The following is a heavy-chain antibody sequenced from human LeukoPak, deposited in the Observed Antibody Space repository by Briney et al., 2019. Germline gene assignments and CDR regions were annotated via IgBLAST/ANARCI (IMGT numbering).Heavy chain of an antibody. CDR2: ISGTAENT. CDR1: GFIFSSYP. D-gene: IGHD3-22*01. CDR3: AKDRYYDSSGYYSPFDY. J-gene: IGHJ4*02. V-gene: IGHV3-23*01. Sequence: GGSLRLSCAASGFIFSSYPMSWVRQAPGKGLEWVSAISGTAENTYYAGSVKGRFSISRDNSKNTLYLQMNSLRAEDTAVYYCAKDRYYDSSGYYSPFDYWGQGTLVTVSS.